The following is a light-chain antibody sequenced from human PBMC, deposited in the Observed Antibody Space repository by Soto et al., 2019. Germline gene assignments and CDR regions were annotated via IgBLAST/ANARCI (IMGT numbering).Light chain of an antibody. CDR1: QSVSSK. J-gene: IGKJ5*01. CDR2: DTS. CDR3: RQYSNWPPIT. V-gene: IGKV3-15*01. Sequence: EMVMTQSPATLSVSPGERATLSCRASQSVSSKLAWYQQKPGQAPRLLIYDTSTRATGIPARFSGSGSGTEFTLTISSLQSEDFAVYYCRQYSNWPPITFGQGTRLEIK.